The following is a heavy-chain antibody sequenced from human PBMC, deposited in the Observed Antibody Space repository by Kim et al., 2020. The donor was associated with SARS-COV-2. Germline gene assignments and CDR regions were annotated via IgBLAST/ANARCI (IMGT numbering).Heavy chain of an antibody. J-gene: IGHJ4*02. Sequence: TPRLKSRVTISVDTATNQFSLKLGSVTAADTAVYYCARGSLLRFLEWLDYWGQGTLVTVSS. CDR3: ARGSLLRFLEWLDY. V-gene: IGHV4-39*01. D-gene: IGHD3-3*01.